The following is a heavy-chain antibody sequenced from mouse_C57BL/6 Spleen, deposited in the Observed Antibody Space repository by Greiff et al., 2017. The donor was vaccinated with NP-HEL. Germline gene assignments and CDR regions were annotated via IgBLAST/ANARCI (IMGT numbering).Heavy chain of an antibody. V-gene: IGHV1-81*01. J-gene: IGHJ2*01. CDR1: GYTFTSYG. D-gene: IGHD3-2*02. CDR2: IYPRSGNT. Sequence: VQLQQSGAELARPGASVKLSCKASGYTFTSYGISWVKQRTGQGLEWIGEIYPRSGNTYYNEKFKGKATLTADKSSSTAYMELRSLTSEDSAGYFCARTDSSGSHFDYWGQGTTLTVSS. CDR3: ARTDSSGSHFDY.